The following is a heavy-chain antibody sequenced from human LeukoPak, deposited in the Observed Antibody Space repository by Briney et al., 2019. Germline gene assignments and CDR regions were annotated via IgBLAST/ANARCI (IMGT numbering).Heavy chain of an antibody. Sequence: GGSLRLSCAASGFTFSSYAMSWVRQAPGKGLEWVANIKQDGSEKYYVDSVKGRFTISRDNAKNSLYLQMNSLRAEDTAVYYCARVVTRITIFGVVINYGMDVWGQGTTVTASS. V-gene: IGHV3-7*01. D-gene: IGHD3-3*01. J-gene: IGHJ6*02. CDR2: IKQDGSEK. CDR1: GFTFSSYA. CDR3: ARVVTRITIFGVVINYGMDV.